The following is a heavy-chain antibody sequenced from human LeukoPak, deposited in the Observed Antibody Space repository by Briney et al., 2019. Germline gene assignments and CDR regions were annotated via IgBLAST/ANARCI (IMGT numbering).Heavy chain of an antibody. V-gene: IGHV3-21*01. CDR3: ARSIGGAFDY. Sequence: WGSLRLSCAASGFTFSTYSMNWARQAPGKGLEWVSSISSSSIYVYYADSVKGRFTISRDNAKNSLYLQMNSLRAEDTAVYYCARSIGGAFDYWGQGTLVTVSS. CDR2: ISSSSIYV. D-gene: IGHD3-10*01. J-gene: IGHJ4*02. CDR1: GFTFSTYS.